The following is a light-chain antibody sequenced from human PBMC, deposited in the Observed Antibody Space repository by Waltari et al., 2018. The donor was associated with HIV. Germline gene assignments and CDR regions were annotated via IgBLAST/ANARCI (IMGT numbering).Light chain of an antibody. CDR2: NVN. J-gene: IGLJ2*01. CDR1: SSDLNDYNY. V-gene: IGLV2-11*01. CDR3: FSYAGTSIRI. Sequence: QSALTQPRSVSGSPGQSITVSCTGASSDLNDYNYVSWYQQHPGKAPKLIIYNVNTRPSGVPDRFSGSRSGNTASLTISGLRAEDEADYYCFSYAGTSIRIFGGGTKLTVL.